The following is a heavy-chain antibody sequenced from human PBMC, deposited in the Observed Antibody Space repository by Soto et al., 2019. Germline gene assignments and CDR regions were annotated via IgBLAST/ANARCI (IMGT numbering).Heavy chain of an antibody. CDR3: ASASRGGY. Sequence: EVQLVESGGGLVKPGGSLRLSCAASGFTFSSYSMNWVRQAPGKGLEWVSSISSSSYIYYADSVNGRFTITRDNAKNSLYLQMNSLKAEDTAVYYCASASRGGYWGQGTLVTVSS. CDR2: ISSSSYI. V-gene: IGHV3-21*01. CDR1: GFTFSSYS. J-gene: IGHJ4*02. D-gene: IGHD2-15*01.